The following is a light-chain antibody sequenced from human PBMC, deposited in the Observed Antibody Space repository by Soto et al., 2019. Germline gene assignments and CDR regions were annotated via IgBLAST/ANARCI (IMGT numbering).Light chain of an antibody. CDR2: EVS. V-gene: IGLV2-14*01. CDR3: SSYTSTDTLYV. Sequence: QSALTQPASVSGSPGQSITVSCTGTRSDVGAYNYVSWYQHHPGKAPKLIIYEVSNRPSGVSNRFSGSKSGNTASLTISGLQAEDEADYYCSSYTSTDTLYVFGSGTKVTVL. CDR1: RSDVGAYNY. J-gene: IGLJ1*01.